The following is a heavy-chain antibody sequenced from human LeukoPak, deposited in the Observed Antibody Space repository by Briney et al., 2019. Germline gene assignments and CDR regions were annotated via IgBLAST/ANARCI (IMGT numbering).Heavy chain of an antibody. CDR1: GDSISSGGYS. CDR2: IYHSGST. D-gene: IGHD2-2*01. CDR3: ARGAIVCSSTSCYRPHYYYYYGMDV. Sequence: PSEILSLTCAVSGDSISSGGYSWRWIRQPPGKGLEWIGYIYHSGSTYYNPSLKSRVTISVDRSKNQFSLKLSSVTAADTAVYYCARGAIVCSSTSCYRPHYYYYYGMDVWGQGTTVTVSS. J-gene: IGHJ6*02. V-gene: IGHV4-30-2*01.